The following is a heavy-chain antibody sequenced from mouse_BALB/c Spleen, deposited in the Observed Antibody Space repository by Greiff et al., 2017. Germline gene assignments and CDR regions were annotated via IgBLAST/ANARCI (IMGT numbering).Heavy chain of an antibody. D-gene: IGHD2-2*01. CDR3: ARSDGYDGAY. V-gene: IGHV1-63*02. Sequence: QVHVKQSGAELVRPGTSVKISCKASGYTFTNYWLGWVKQRPGHGLEWIGDIYPGGGYTNYNEKFKGKATLTADTSSSTAYMQLSSLTSEDSAVYFCARSDGYDGAYWGQGTLVTVSA. CDR1: GYTFTNYW. J-gene: IGHJ3*01. CDR2: IYPGGGYT.